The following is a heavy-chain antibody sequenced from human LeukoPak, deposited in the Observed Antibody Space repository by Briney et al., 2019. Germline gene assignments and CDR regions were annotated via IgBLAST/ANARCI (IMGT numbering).Heavy chain of an antibody. D-gene: IGHD6-19*01. CDR2: IGIRGDT. V-gene: IGHV3-13*01. Sequence: QPGGSLRLSCALSGFTFIDYDIHGVGRVIGKGLEWVSAIGIRGDTHYSGSVKGRFTISRENAESSLYLQMNSLRAEDTAVYYCARGGIQVSGIDEFDYWGQGTLVTASS. J-gene: IGHJ4*02. CDR1: GFTFIDYD. CDR3: ARGGIQVSGIDEFDY.